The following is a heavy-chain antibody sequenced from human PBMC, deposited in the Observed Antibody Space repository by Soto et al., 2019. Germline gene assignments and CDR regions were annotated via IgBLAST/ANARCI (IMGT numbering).Heavy chain of an antibody. CDR3: ARDSLAVAGLVWFDP. D-gene: IGHD6-19*01. CDR2: ISSSSSYI. V-gene: IGHV3-21*01. J-gene: IGHJ5*02. Sequence: GGSLRLSCAASGFTFSSYSMNWVRQAPGKGLEWVSSISSSSSYIYYADSVKGRFTISRDNAKNSLYLQMDSLRAEDTAVYYCARDSLAVAGLVWFDPWGQGTLVTVSS. CDR1: GFTFSSYS.